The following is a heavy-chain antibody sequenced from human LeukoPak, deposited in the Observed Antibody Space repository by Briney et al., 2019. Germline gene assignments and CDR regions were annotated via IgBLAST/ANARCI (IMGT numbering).Heavy chain of an antibody. J-gene: IGHJ4*02. CDR3: ARGRSWNADY. V-gene: IGHV1-69*13. CDR2: IIPIFGTA. Sequence: ASVTLSCTSSGCSFTICANSWVRHRPAQGLEWMGGIIPIFGTANYAQKFQSSVTITSDESTSTASMELSSLRSEDTAVYYCARGRSWNADYWGQGTLVTVSS. D-gene: IGHD1-1*01. CDR1: GCSFTICA.